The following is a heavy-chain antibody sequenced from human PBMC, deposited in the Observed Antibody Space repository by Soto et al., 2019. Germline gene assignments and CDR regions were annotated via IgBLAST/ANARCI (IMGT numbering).Heavy chain of an antibody. Sequence: QVQLVQSGAEVKKPGASVKVSCKASGYTFTNYDINWVRQATGQGLEWMGWMNPKSGNTGYAQHFQGRLPMTRSTSISTAYMELSSLRSEDTAVYYCVRVYGEIDYWGQGTLVTVSS. CDR3: VRVYGEIDY. D-gene: IGHD4-17*01. V-gene: IGHV1-8*01. J-gene: IGHJ4*02. CDR1: GYTFTNYD. CDR2: MNPKSGNT.